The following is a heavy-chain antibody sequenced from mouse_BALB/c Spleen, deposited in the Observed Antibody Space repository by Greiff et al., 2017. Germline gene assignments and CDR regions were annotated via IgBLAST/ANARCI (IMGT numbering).Heavy chain of an antibody. CDR1: GYAFSSSW. J-gene: IGHJ3*01. V-gene: IGHV1-82*01. CDR2: IYPGDGDT. D-gene: IGHD2-1*01. CDR3: ARLHGNYVTWFAY. Sequence: QVQLQQSGPELVKPGASVKISCKASGYAFSSSWMNWVKQRPGQGLEWIGRIYPGDGDTNYNGKFKGKATLTSDKSSSTAYMELSSLTSEDSAVYYCARLHGNYVTWFAYWGQGTLVTVSA.